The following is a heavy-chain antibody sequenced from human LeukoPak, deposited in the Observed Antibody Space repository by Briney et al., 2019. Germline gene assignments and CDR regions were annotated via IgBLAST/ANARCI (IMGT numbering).Heavy chain of an antibody. V-gene: IGHV3-23*01. J-gene: IGHJ4*02. D-gene: IGHD3-16*02. CDR2: IVGDGGGI. Sequence: PGGSLRLSCLASGFTFSTYAMDWFRQAPGKGLEWVAVIVGDGGGIHYADSVKGRFSISRDNSKNKVYLQMSNLRVEDTAIYYCAHHRTPDSRYGVDYWGRGTLVAVSS. CDR1: GFTFSTYA. CDR3: AHHRTPDSRYGVDY.